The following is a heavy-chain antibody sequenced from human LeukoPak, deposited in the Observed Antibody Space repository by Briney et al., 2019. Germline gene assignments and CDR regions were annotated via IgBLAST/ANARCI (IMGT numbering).Heavy chain of an antibody. Sequence: GESLKISCKGSGYSFTSYWIGWVRQMPGKGLEWMGIIYPGDSDTRYSPSFQGQVTISADKSISTAYLQWSSLKASDTAMYYCARQGLERCEERNWFDPRGQGTLVTVSS. CDR3: ARQGLERCEERNWFDP. CDR2: IYPGDSDT. V-gene: IGHV5-51*01. J-gene: IGHJ5*02. D-gene: IGHD1-1*01. CDR1: GYSFTSYW.